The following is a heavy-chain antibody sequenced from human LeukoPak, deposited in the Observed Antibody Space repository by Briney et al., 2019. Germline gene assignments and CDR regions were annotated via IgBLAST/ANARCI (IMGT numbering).Heavy chain of an antibody. CDR1: GYTFTSYG. V-gene: IGHV1-18*01. CDR2: ISAYNGNT. J-gene: IGHJ4*02. CDR3: ARDSPSVIAARPGGFDY. D-gene: IGHD6-6*01. Sequence: GASVKVSCKASGYTFTSYGISWVRQAPGQGLEWMGWISAYNGNTNYAQKLQGRVTMTTDTSTSTAYMELRSLRSDDTAVYYCARDSPSVIAARPGGFDYWGQGTLVTVSS.